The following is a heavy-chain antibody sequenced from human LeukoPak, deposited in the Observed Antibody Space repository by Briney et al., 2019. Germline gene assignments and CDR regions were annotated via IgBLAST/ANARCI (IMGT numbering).Heavy chain of an antibody. J-gene: IGHJ4*02. CDR1: GGTFSSYA. CDR2: IIPIFGTA. V-gene: IGHV1-69*05. D-gene: IGHD5-24*01. Sequence: ASVKVSCKASGGTFSSYAISWVRQAPGQGLEWMGGIIPIFGTANYAQKFQGRVTITTDESTSTAYMELSSLRSEDTAVYYCAGTDGYNSYFDYWGQGTLVTVSS. CDR3: AGTDGYNSYFDY.